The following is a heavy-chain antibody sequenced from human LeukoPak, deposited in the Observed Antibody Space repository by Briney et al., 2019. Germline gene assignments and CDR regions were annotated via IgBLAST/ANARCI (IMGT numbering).Heavy chain of an antibody. J-gene: IGHJ4*02. CDR3: ARQGGAGSNCDY. CDR2: INPRNDAT. CDR1: GYDFTDYS. D-gene: IGHD3-10*01. Sequence: ASVKVSCKASGYDFTDYSVHWVRQAPGQGLEWVGIINPRNDATTYAQKFQGRVSMTSDTSTNTVYMELRSLKSEDTAVYYCARQGGAGSNCDYWGQGTLVTVSS. V-gene: IGHV1-46*01.